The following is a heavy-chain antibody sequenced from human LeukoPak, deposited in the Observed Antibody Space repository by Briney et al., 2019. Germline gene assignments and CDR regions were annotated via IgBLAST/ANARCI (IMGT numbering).Heavy chain of an antibody. D-gene: IGHD3-10*01. V-gene: IGHV3-74*01. J-gene: IGHJ4*02. CDR1: GFTFSSYW. CDR3: ARGLTQYGSGSPGY. Sequence: GGSLRLSCAASGFTFSSYWMHWVRQAPGKGLVWVSRINNDGSSTTYADSVKGRFTISRDNAKNTLYLQMNSLRDEDTAIYYCARGLTQYGSGSPGYWGQGTLVTVSS. CDR2: INNDGSST.